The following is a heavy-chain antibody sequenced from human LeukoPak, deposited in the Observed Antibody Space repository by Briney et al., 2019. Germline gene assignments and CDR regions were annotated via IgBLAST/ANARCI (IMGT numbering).Heavy chain of an antibody. V-gene: IGHV2-70*04. CDR1: GFSLSTSGMR. D-gene: IGHD1-20*01. J-gene: IGHJ4*02. Sequence: SGPALVKPTQTLTLTCTFSGFSLSTSGMRVIWIRQPPGKALEWLARIDWDDDKFYSTSLRTRLTISKETSKNQVVLTMTDMDPVDTATYYCARMGNWKYYFDYWGQGTLVTVSS. CDR3: ARMGNWKYYFDY. CDR2: IDWDDDK.